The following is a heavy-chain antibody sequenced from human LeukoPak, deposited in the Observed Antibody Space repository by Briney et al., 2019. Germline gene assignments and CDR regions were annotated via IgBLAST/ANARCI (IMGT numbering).Heavy chain of an antibody. V-gene: IGHV4-4*07. CDR2: IYDNTNS. CDR3: ARDQEAYCTSSSCFQFAP. J-gene: IGHJ5*01. Sequence: SETLSLTCTVSGTSLIDYYWSWIRQPAGKGLQWIGRIYDNTNSNYNPSLTSRVTMFVDTSKNQFSLRLTSVTAADTATYYCARDQEAYCTSSSCFQFAPWGQGTLVIVSS. D-gene: IGHD2-8*01. CDR1: GTSLIDYY.